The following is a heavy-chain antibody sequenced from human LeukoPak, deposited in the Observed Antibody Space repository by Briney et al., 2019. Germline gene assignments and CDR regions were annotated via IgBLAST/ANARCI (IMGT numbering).Heavy chain of an antibody. J-gene: IGHJ4*02. D-gene: IGHD4-17*01. V-gene: IGHV3-30-3*01. CDR1: GFTFSNYA. CDR3: ARDDYGDSGLLDF. CDR2: ISYDASNK. Sequence: PGGSLSHSCAASGFTFSNYAMHWVRQAPGKGLEWVAVISYDASNKYYADSVKGRFTISRDNSKNTLYLQMNSLRSEDTAVYYCARDDYGDSGLLDFWGEGNLVTVSS.